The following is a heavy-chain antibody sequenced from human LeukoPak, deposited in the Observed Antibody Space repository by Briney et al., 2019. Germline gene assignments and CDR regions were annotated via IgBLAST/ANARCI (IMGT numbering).Heavy chain of an antibody. Sequence: PSETLSLTCTVSGGSISSSSYHWGWIRQPPGKGLEWIGSIYYSGSTYYNPSLKSRVTISVDTSKNQFSLKLSSVTAADTAVYYCARHPGMANPYYYYGMDVWGQGTTVTVSS. CDR1: GGSISSSSYH. D-gene: IGHD5-24*01. CDR2: IYYSGST. V-gene: IGHV4-39*01. J-gene: IGHJ6*02. CDR3: ARHPGMANPYYYYGMDV.